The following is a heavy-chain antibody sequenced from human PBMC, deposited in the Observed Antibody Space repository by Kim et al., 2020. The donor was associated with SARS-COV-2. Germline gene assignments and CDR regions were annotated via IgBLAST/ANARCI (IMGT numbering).Heavy chain of an antibody. CDR1: GGSFSGYS. J-gene: IGHJ5*02. CDR2: INHSGSA. CDR3: ARGPLRSWFDP. Sequence: SETLSLTCAVYGGSFSGYSWNWIRQPPGKGLEWIGEINHSGSANYNPPLKSRVTISVDTSKNQFSLKLSSVIAADTAVYYCARGPLRSWFDPWGQGTLVT. V-gene: IGHV4-34*01.